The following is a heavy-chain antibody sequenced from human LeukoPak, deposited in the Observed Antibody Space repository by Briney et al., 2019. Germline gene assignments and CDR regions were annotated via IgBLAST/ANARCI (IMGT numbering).Heavy chain of an antibody. V-gene: IGHV3-30-3*01. D-gene: IGHD4-17*01. J-gene: IGHJ4*02. Sequence: GGSLRLSCAASGFTFSSYAMHWVRQAPGKGLEWVAVISYDGSNKYYADSVKGRFTISRDNSKNTLYLQMNSLRAEDTAVYYCARDRVYGDYRHFDYWGQGTLVTVSS. CDR1: GFTFSSYA. CDR3: ARDRVYGDYRHFDY. CDR2: ISYDGSNK.